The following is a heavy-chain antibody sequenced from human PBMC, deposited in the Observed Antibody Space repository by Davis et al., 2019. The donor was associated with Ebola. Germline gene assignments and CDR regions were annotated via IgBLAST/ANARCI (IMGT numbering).Heavy chain of an antibody. D-gene: IGHD3-10*01. CDR3: SERGSSV. CDR2: IYYSGSA. Sequence: PGGSLRLSCTVSGVSISRHYWSWIRQPPGKKLEWFGSIYYSGSAYYNSSFASRATISVDTSKNQFSLKVTSVTAADTAMYYCSERGSSVWGQGTLVTVSS. CDR1: GVSISRHY. J-gene: IGHJ4*02. V-gene: IGHV4-59*03.